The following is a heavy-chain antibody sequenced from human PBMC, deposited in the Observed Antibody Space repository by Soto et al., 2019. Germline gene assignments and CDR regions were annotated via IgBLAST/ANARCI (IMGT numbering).Heavy chain of an antibody. CDR3: ARAHYDILTGYSRNLFDP. D-gene: IGHD3-9*01. CDR2: INAGNGNT. V-gene: IGHV1-3*01. J-gene: IGHJ5*02. CDR1: GYTFTSYA. Sequence: QVQLVQSGAEVKKPGASVKVSCKASGYTFTSYAMHWVRQAPGQRLEWMGWINAGNGNTKYSQKFQGRVTITRDTSASTAYMELSSLRSEDTAVYYCARAHYDILTGYSRNLFDPWGQGTLVTVSS.